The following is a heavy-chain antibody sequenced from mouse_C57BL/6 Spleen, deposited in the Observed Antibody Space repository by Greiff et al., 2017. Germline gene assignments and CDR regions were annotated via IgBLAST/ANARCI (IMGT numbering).Heavy chain of an antibody. Sequence: EVKLVESGGGLVKPGGSLKLSCAASGFTFSDYGMHWVRQAPEKGLEWVAYISSGSSTIYYADTVKGRFTISRDHANNTLFLQMARLRSEDTAMYYCVSYYGTRRNWCAYWGQGTLVTVSA. V-gene: IGHV5-17*01. J-gene: IGHJ3*01. CDR3: VSYYGTRRNWCAY. CDR1: GFTFSDYG. CDR2: ISSGSSTI. D-gene: IGHD1-1*01.